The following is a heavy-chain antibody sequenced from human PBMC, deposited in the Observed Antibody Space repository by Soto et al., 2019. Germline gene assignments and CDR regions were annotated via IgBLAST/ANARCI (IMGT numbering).Heavy chain of an antibody. CDR2: TSYDGNNK. D-gene: IGHD4-17*01. Sequence: PGGSLRLSCAASGFTFSGHAMHWVRQAPGKGLEWVAVTSYDGNNKYYADSVKGRFTISRDNSKNTLYLQMNSLRPEDTAVYFFARDSLDYGVDYWGQGTLVTVSS. V-gene: IGHV3-30-3*01. CDR3: ARDSLDYGVDY. CDR1: GFTFSGHA. J-gene: IGHJ4*02.